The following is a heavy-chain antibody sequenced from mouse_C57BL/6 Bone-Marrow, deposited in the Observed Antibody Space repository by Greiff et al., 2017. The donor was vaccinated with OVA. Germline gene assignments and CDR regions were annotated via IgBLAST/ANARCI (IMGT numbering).Heavy chain of an antibody. CDR1: GFTFSSYG. J-gene: IGHJ4*01. D-gene: IGHD1-1*01. CDR2: ISSGGSYT. Sequence: EVMLVESGGDLVKPGGSLKLSCAASGFTFSSYGMSWVRQTPDKRLEWVATISSGGSYTYYPDSVKGRFTISRDNAKNTLYLQMSSLKYEDTAMYYCARLITTVVADYAMDYWGQGTSVTVSS. V-gene: IGHV5-6*02. CDR3: ARLITTVVADYAMDY.